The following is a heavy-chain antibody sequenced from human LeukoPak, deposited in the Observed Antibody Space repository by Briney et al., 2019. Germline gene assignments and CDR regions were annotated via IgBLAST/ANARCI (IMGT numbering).Heavy chain of an antibody. CDR3: ARSHLWPSGTFDI. D-gene: IGHD5-18*01. CDR2: INHGGFT. CDR1: GASLSGYY. J-gene: IGHJ3*02. V-gene: IGHV4-34*01. Sequence: SETLSLTCAVSGASLSGYYWSWIRQSPGKGLEWIGEINHGGFTNYNPSLKSRVTISVDPSRNQIALRLSSLTAAHTAVYFCARSHLWPSGTFDIWGQGTVVAVSS.